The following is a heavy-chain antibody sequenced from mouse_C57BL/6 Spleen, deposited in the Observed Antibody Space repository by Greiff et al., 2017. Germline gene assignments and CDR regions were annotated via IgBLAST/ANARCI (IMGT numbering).Heavy chain of an antibody. V-gene: IGHV2-2*01. D-gene: IGHD2-4*01. CDR1: GFSLTSYG. CDR3: AKMIPTRYWYFDV. Sequence: VQLKQSGPGLVQPSQSLSITCTVSGFSLTSYGVHWVRQSPGKGLEWLGVIWSGGSTDYNAAFISRLSISKDNSKSQVFFKMNSLQADDTAIYYCAKMIPTRYWYFDVWGTGTTVTVSS. J-gene: IGHJ1*03. CDR2: IWSGGST.